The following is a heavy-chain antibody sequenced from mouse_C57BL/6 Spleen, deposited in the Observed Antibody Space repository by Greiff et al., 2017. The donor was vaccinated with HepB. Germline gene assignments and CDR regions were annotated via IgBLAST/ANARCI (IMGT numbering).Heavy chain of an antibody. CDR3: TRDGEGSSGCMFAY. V-gene: IGHV5-9-1*02. Sequence: EVKLMESGEGLVKPGGSLKLSCAASGFTFSSYAMSWVRQTPEKRLEWVAYISSGGDYIYYADTVKGRFTISRDNARNTLYLQMSSLKSEDTAMYYSTRDGEGSSGCMFAYWGQGTLVTVSA. D-gene: IGHD3-2*02. CDR1: GFTFSSYA. CDR2: ISSGGDYI. J-gene: IGHJ3*01.